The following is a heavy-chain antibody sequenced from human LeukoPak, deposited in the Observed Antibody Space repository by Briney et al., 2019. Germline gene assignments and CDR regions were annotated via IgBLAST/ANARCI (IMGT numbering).Heavy chain of an antibody. J-gene: IGHJ4*02. CDR2: IRYDGSNK. V-gene: IGHV3-30*02. CDR1: GFTFSSYG. D-gene: IGHD3-10*01. Sequence: GGSLRLSCAASGFTFSSYGMHWVRQAPGKGLEWVAFIRYDGSNKYYADSVKGRFTISRDNSKNTLYLQMNSLRAEDTAVYYCAKSKMVRGVRGYYFDYWGQGTLVTVSS. CDR3: AKSKMVRGVRGYYFDY.